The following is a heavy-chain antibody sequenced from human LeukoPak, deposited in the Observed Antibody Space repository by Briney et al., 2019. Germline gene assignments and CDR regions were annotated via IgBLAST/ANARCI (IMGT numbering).Heavy chain of an antibody. CDR1: GFTFSSYS. CDR3: AREPLRYFDSVGYYYYYYGMDV. Sequence: HPGGSLRLSCAASGFTFSSYSMNWVRQAPGKGLEWVSYISSSSSTIYYADSVKGRFTISRDNAKNSLYLQMNSLRAEDTAVYYCAREPLRYFDSVGYYYYYYGMDVWGQGTTVTVSS. J-gene: IGHJ6*02. V-gene: IGHV3-48*04. D-gene: IGHD3-9*01. CDR2: ISSSSSTI.